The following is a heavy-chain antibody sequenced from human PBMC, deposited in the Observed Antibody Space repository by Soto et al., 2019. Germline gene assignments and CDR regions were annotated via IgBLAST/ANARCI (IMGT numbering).Heavy chain of an antibody. CDR3: ARENSIASLSYYYGMEV. J-gene: IGHJ6*02. Sequence: QVQLVQSGAEVKKPGSSVKVSCKASGGTFTGNPISWVRQAPGRGLEWMGGIIPMFGTTNYAQKFQGRVIITADESTTTAYMEVNSLRSEDTAVYYCARENSIASLSYYYGMEVWGQGTTVTVSS. D-gene: IGHD6-6*01. V-gene: IGHV1-69*01. CDR1: GGTFTGNP. CDR2: IIPMFGTT.